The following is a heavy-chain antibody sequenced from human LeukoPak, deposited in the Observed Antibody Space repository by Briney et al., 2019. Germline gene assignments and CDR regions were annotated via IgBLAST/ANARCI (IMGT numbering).Heavy chain of an antibody. CDR2: IIPIFGTA. D-gene: IGHD2-15*01. CDR1: GGTFSSYA. CDR3: LFYCSGGSATDY. Sequence: SVKVSCKASGGTFSSYAISWVRQAPGQGLEWMGGIIPIFGTANYAQKFQGRVTITTDESTSTAYMELSRLRSDDTAVYYCLFYCSGGSATDYWGQGTLVTVSS. J-gene: IGHJ4*02. V-gene: IGHV1-69*05.